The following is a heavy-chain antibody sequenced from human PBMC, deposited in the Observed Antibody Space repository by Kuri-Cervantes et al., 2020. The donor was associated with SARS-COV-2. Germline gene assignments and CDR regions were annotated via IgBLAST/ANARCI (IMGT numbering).Heavy chain of an antibody. CDR1: GFIFSNFW. D-gene: IGHD3-22*01. Sequence: GGSLRLSCAASGFIFSNFWMDWVRQAPGKGLEWVAKIKEDGSGQYYVHSVKGRFTISRDNAKNTLYLQMHRLRAEDTAVYYCAKRFVVPTDDTDYFDYWGQGTRITVSS. CDR3: AKRFVVPTDDTDYFDY. CDR2: IKEDGSGQ. J-gene: IGHJ4*02. V-gene: IGHV3-7*03.